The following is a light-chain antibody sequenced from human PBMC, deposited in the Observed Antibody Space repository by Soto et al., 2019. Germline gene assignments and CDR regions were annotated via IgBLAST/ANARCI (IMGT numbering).Light chain of an antibody. Sequence: EIVLTQSPGTVSLSPGERATLSCRASESVSSNYLAWYQQKPGQAPRLLIYGASNRATGIPDRFSGSGSGTDFTLTISRLEPEDFAVYYCQQYGGSPRTFGQGTKVEIK. J-gene: IGKJ1*01. CDR3: QQYGGSPRT. CDR2: GAS. V-gene: IGKV3-20*01. CDR1: ESVSSNY.